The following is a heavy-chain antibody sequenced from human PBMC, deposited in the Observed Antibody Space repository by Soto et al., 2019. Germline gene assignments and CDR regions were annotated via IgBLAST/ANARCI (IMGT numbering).Heavy chain of an antibody. V-gene: IGHV1-46*01. D-gene: IGHD3-22*01. CDR2: INPSGGGT. CDR3: ARDRSGYYDTGGYFFDS. Sequence: ASVKVSCKASGYTFTSFYMHWVRQAPGQGLEWMGMINPSGGGTNYAQKFQGRVTMTRDTSTSTVYMELSSLRSEDTAVYYCARDRSGYYDTGGYFFDSWGQGTLVTVSS. CDR1: GYTFTSFY. J-gene: IGHJ4*02.